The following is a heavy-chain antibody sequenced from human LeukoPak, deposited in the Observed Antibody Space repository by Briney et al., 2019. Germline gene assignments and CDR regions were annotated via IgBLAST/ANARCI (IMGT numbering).Heavy chain of an antibody. CDR1: GFTFSSYG. Sequence: PGGSLRLSCAASGFTFSSYGMSWVRQAPGKGLEWVSAISGSGGRTYYADSVKGRFTISRDNAKNSLYLQMNSLRAEDTAVYYCARVPGEMGATLAYLDYWGQGTLVIVSS. D-gene: IGHD1-26*01. V-gene: IGHV3-23*01. J-gene: IGHJ4*02. CDR2: ISGSGGRT. CDR3: ARVPGEMGATLAYLDY.